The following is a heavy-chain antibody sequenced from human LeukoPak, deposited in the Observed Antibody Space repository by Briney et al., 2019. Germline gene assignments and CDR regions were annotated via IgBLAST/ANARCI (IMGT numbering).Heavy chain of an antibody. CDR3: ARANSGSSPFDY. Sequence: PSETLSLTCAVYGGSISSGGYSWSWIRQPPGKGLEWIGYIYHSGSTYYNPSLKSRVTISVDRSKNQFSLKLSSVTAADTAVYYCARANSGSSPFDYWGQGTLVTVSS. D-gene: IGHD1-26*01. V-gene: IGHV4-30-2*01. CDR2: IYHSGST. J-gene: IGHJ4*02. CDR1: GGSISSGGYS.